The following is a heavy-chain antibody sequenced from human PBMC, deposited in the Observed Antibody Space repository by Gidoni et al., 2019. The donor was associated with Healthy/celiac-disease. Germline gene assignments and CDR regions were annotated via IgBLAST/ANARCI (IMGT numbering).Heavy chain of an antibody. D-gene: IGHD3-3*01. CDR2: IYYSGST. CDR3: ARLLGAGLRFLEWYPWGAFDI. V-gene: IGHV4-39*01. J-gene: IGHJ3*02. CDR1: GGSISSSSYY. Sequence: QLQLQESGPGLVKPSETLSLTCTVSGGSISSSSYYWGWIRPPPGKGLEWIGSIYYSGSTYYNPSLKSRVTISVDTSKNQFSLKLSSVTAADTAVYYCARLLGAGLRFLEWYPWGAFDIWGQGTMVTVSS.